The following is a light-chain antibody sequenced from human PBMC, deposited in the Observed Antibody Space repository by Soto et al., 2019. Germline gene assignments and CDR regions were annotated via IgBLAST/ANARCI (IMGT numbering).Light chain of an antibody. Sequence: ESVMTQSPITLSVSPGESVTLSCRASQSVGSNLAWYQQKPGQAPRLLIYGVSTRATGIPARFTGSGSGTDFTLTISRLEPEDFAVYYCQQYGNSPITFGQGTRLEI. CDR2: GVS. V-gene: IGKV3-15*01. J-gene: IGKJ5*01. CDR3: QQYGNSPIT. CDR1: QSVGSN.